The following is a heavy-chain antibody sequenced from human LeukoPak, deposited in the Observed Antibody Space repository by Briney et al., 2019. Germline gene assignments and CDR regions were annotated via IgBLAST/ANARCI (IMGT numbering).Heavy chain of an antibody. Sequence: PGGSLRLSCAASGFTFSSYAMSWVRQAPGKGLEWVSAISGSGGSTYYADSVKGRFTISRDNSKNTLYLQMNSLRAEDTAVYYCARPTPPYGIVGATIHYWGQGTLVTVSS. V-gene: IGHV3-23*01. J-gene: IGHJ4*02. CDR2: ISGSGGST. CDR3: ARPTPPYGIVGATIHY. D-gene: IGHD1-26*01. CDR1: GFTFSSYA.